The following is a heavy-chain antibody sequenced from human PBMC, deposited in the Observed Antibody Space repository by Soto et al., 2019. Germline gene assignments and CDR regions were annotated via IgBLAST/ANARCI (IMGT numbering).Heavy chain of an antibody. CDR2: IYYSRST. Sequence: PSETLSLTCTVSGGSVSSGSYYWSWIRQPPGKGLEWIGYIYYSRSTNYNPSLKSRVTISVDTSKNQFSLKLSSVTAADTAVYYCARRDGGNSTFDYWGQGTLVTVSS. J-gene: IGHJ4*02. V-gene: IGHV4-61*01. CDR1: GGSVSSGSYY. CDR3: ARRDGGNSTFDY. D-gene: IGHD2-21*02.